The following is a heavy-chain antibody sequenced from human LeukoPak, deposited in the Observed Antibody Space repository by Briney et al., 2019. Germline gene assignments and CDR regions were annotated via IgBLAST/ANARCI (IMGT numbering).Heavy chain of an antibody. CDR2: IREDGSEK. J-gene: IGHJ4*02. V-gene: IGHV3-7*01. Sequence: GGSLRLSCAASGFTFRSYWMSWVRQAPGKGLEWVANIREDGSEKNYVDSVKGRFTISRDNAKNSLYLQMSRLRPEDTAVYYCARLRYSDYWGQGTLVIVSS. CDR1: GFTFRSYW. D-gene: IGHD3-9*01. CDR3: ARLRYSDY.